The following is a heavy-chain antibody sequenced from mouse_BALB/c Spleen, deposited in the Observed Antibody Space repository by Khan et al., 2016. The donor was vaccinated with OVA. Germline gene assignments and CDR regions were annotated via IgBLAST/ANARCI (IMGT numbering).Heavy chain of an antibody. J-gene: IGHJ4*01. D-gene: IGHD2-14*01. CDR1: GFSLSRYN. V-gene: IGHV2-6-4*01. CDR3: TRAYYRYERYYAMDY. CDR2: IWGGGGT. Sequence: QVQLKQSGPGLVAPSQSLSITCTVSGFSLSRYNVHWVRQPPGKGLEWLGMIWGGGGTDYTSALKSRLSISKDDSKRQVFLKMNSLQTDDTAMYYCTRAYYRYERYYAMDYWGQGTSVTVSS.